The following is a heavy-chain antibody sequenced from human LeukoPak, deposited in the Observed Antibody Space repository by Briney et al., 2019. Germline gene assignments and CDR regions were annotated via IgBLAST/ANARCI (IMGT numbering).Heavy chain of an antibody. CDR1: GYSISSGYY. Sequence: PSETLSLTCTVSGYSISSGYYWGWIRQPPGKGLEWIGSIYHSGSTYYNPSLKSRVTISVDTSKNQFSLKLSSVTAADTAVYYCARLRFGEKPRFDYWGQGTLVTVSS. CDR3: ARLRFGEKPRFDY. D-gene: IGHD3-10*01. V-gene: IGHV4-38-2*02. CDR2: IYHSGST. J-gene: IGHJ4*02.